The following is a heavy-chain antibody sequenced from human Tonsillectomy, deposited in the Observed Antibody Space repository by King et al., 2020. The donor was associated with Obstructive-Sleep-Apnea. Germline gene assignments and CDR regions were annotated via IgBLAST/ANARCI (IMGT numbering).Heavy chain of an antibody. CDR1: GFTFSSYA. D-gene: IGHD1-26*01. V-gene: IGHV3-30*04. CDR3: ARDRGDSGSYYFHGRGKFDP. Sequence: VQLVESGGGVVQPGRSLRLSCAASGFTFSSYAMHWVRQAPGKGLEWVAVISYDGSNKYYADSVKGRFTISRDNSKNTLYLQMKSLRAEDTAVYYCARDRGDSGSYYFHGRGKFDPWGQGTLVTVSS. CDR2: ISYDGSNK. J-gene: IGHJ5*02.